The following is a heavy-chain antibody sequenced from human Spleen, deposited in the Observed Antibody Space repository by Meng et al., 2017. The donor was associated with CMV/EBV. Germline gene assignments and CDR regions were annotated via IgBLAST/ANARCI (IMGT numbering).Heavy chain of an antibody. V-gene: IGHV2-5*01. Sequence: SGVGVGGIRQPPGKALEWLALIYWNDYKRYSPSLKSRLTITKDTSKNQVVLTMTNMDPVDTATYYCAHSATRMITFGGVIVSRGFDPWGQGTLVTVSS. D-gene: IGHD3-16*02. CDR3: AHSATRMITFGGVIVSRGFDP. CDR2: IYWNDYK. CDR1: SGVG. J-gene: IGHJ5*02.